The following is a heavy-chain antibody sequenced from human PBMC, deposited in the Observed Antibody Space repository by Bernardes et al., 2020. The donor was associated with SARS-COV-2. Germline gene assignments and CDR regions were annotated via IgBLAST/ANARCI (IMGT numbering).Heavy chain of an antibody. J-gene: IGHJ2*01. CDR3: ARDRGRAPLMYWHFDL. CDR1: GFTFGDHS. CDR2: ISGSSSYR. Sequence: GGSLRLSCEASGFTFGDHSMNWFRQVPGKGLEWVSSISGSSSYRYYADSVRGRFTISRDSATNSVFLQMNSLRVADTAVYYCARDRGRAPLMYWHFDLWGRGTLVTVSS. V-gene: IGHV3-21*06. D-gene: IGHD3-10*01.